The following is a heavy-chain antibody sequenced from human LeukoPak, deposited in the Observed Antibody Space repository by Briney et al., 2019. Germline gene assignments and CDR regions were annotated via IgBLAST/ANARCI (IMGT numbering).Heavy chain of an antibody. V-gene: IGHV3-21*01. D-gene: IGHD5-24*01. Sequence: PGGSLRLSCAASGFTFSDYSMNWVRQAPGKGLEWVSFISSSSSYIYYADSVKGRFTISRDNAKNSLYLQMNSLRAEDTAVYYCARPIEGDGYNYGEYFQHWGQGTLVTVSS. CDR3: ARPIEGDGYNYGEYFQH. CDR2: ISSSSSYI. CDR1: GFTFSDYS. J-gene: IGHJ1*01.